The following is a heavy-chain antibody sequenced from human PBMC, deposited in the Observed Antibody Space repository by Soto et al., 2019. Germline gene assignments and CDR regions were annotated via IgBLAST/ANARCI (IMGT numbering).Heavy chain of an antibody. CDR1: GGSFSGYY. V-gene: IGHV4-34*01. CDR3: ARGYSSGWNWFDP. Sequence: SETLSLTCAVYGGSFSGYYWSWIRQPPGKGLEWIGEINHSGSTNYNPSLKSRVTISVDTSKNQFSLKLSSVTAADTAVYYCARGYSSGWNWFDPWGQGTLVTVS. J-gene: IGHJ5*02. CDR2: INHSGST. D-gene: IGHD6-19*01.